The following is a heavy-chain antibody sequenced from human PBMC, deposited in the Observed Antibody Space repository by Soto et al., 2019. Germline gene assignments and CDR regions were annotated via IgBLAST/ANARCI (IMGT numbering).Heavy chain of an antibody. CDR1: SYRFASYG. Sequence: APEWVSCKASSYRFASYGVNCVRQAPGQGPEWMGWISAYNGNTNYAQKFQGRVTMTTDTSTSTAYMDLRRLRSDNTAIYYCARDFFLLTQRLPKSTDVSYPATMLT. V-gene: IGHV1-18*04. J-gene: IGHJ6*02. CDR3: ARDFFLLTQRLPKSTDV. D-gene: IGHD6-25*01. CDR2: ISAYNGNT.